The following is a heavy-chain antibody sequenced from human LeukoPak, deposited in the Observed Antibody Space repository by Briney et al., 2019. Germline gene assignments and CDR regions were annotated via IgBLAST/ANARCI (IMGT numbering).Heavy chain of an antibody. CDR3: ARGKSRDYDFWSGNYIPGGHYYYYYMDV. CDR1: GGTFTDYA. CDR2: IIPVYGTT. V-gene: IGHV1-69*05. J-gene: IGHJ6*03. Sequence: SVKVSCKSYGGTFTDYAISWVRQAPGQGLDWMGGIIPVYGTTHYAQTFQGRVTITTDGSTTTPTIYMEVSSLRSEDTAVYYCARGKSRDYDFWSGNYIPGGHYYYYYMDVWGKGTTVTVSS. D-gene: IGHD3-3*01.